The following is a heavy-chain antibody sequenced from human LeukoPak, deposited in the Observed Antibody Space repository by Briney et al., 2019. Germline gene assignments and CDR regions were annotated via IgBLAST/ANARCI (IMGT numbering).Heavy chain of an antibody. V-gene: IGHV3-23*01. D-gene: IGHD2-15*01. CDR3: AKPYCSGGSCYSAPGRYFDY. Sequence: GGSLRLSCAASGFTFSSYAMSWVRQAPGKGLEWVSAISGSGGSTYYADSVKGRFTISRHNSKNTLYLQMNSLRAEDTAVYYCAKPYCSGGSCYSAPGRYFDYWGQGTLVTVSS. CDR1: GFTFSSYA. J-gene: IGHJ4*02. CDR2: ISGSGGST.